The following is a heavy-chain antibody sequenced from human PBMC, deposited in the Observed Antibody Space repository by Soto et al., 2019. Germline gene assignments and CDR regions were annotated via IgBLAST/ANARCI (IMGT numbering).Heavy chain of an antibody. CDR3: ARVRGSGNYAAYYFDS. D-gene: IGHD3-10*01. CDR1: GGSISNGGYY. Sequence: SETLSLTCTVSGGSISNGGYYWNWVRQHPGKGLEWIGYIHYSGSTWYNPSLESRVTISVDTSKDQFSLKLRSVTAADTAVYYCARVRGSGNYAAYYFDSWGQETLVTVSS. J-gene: IGHJ4*01. CDR2: IHYSGST. V-gene: IGHV4-31*03.